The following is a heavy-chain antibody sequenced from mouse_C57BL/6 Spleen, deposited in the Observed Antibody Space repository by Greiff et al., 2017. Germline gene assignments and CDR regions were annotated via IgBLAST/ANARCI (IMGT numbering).Heavy chain of an antibody. Sequence: EVQLQQSGPELVKPGASVKISCKASGYTFTDYYMNWVKQSHGKSLEWIGDINPNNGGTSYNQKFKGKATLTVDKSSSTAYMELRSLTSEDSAVYYCARGYYGSSSVFAYWGQGTLVTVSA. V-gene: IGHV1-26*01. CDR1: GYTFTDYY. CDR2: INPNNGGT. CDR3: ARGYYGSSSVFAY. D-gene: IGHD1-1*01. J-gene: IGHJ3*01.